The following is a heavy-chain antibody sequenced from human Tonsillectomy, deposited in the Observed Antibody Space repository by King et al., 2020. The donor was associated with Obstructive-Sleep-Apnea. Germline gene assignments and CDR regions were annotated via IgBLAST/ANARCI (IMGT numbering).Heavy chain of an antibody. CDR1: GFSLSTSGMC. CDR3: ARIPDSNYGLDWFDP. V-gene: IGHV2-70*11. CDR2: IDWDDDK. D-gene: IGHD4-11*01. Sequence: TLKESGPALVKPTQTLTLTCTFSGFSLSTSGMCVSWFRQPPGKALEWLARIDWDDDKYYSTSLKTRLTISKDTSKNQVVLTMTNMEPVDTATYYCARIPDSNYGLDWFDPWGQGTLVIVSS. J-gene: IGHJ5*02.